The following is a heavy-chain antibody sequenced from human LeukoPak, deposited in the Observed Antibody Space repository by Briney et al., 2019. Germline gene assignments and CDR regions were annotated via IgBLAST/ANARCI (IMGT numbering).Heavy chain of an antibody. CDR2: IYSGGST. CDR3: AKSTTVISGMDV. D-gene: IGHD4-11*01. CDR1: GFTVSSNY. V-gene: IGHV3-53*01. Sequence: GGSLRLSCAASGFTVSSNYMSWVRQAPGKGLEWVSVIYSGGSTYYAGSVKGRFTISRDNSKSTLYLQMNSLRAEDTAVYYCAKSTTVISGMDVWGKGTTVTVSS. J-gene: IGHJ6*04.